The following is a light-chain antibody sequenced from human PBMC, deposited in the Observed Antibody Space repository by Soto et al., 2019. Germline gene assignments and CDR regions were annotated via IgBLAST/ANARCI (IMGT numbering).Light chain of an antibody. CDR3: QHYKSYSGT. J-gene: IGKJ1*01. CDR1: QSVSSW. Sequence: DIQMTQSPSTLSASVGDRVTITCRASQSVSSWLAWYQQKPGKAPNLLIYDASSLESGVPSRFSGSGSGTEFTLTISSLQPDDFATYYCQHYKSYSGTFGQGTKVDIK. CDR2: DAS. V-gene: IGKV1-5*01.